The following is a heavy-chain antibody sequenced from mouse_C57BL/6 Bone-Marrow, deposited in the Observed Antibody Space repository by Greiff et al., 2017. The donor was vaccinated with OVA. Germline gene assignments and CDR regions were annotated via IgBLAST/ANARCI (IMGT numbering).Heavy chain of an antibody. CDR3: ARWAAQATYYFDY. V-gene: IGHV1-80*01. D-gene: IGHD3-2*02. Sequence: QVQLQQSGAELVKPGASVKISCKASGYAFSSYWMNWVKQRPGKGLEWIGQIYPGAGDTNYNGKFKGTATLTADKSSSTAYMQLSSLPSEDSAVYFCARWAAQATYYFDYWGQGTTLTVSS. CDR2: IYPGAGDT. CDR1: GYAFSSYW. J-gene: IGHJ2*01.